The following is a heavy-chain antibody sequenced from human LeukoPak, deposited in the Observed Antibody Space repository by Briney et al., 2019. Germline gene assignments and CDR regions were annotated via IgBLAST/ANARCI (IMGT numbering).Heavy chain of an antibody. D-gene: IGHD6-19*01. J-gene: IGHJ4*02. CDR1: GFTFSSYS. CDR2: ISSSSSYI. Sequence: PGGSLRLSCAASGFTFSSYSMNWVRQAPGKGLEWVSSISSSSSYIYYADSVKGRFTISRDNAKNSLYLQMNSLRAEDTAVYYCARALVSSGREFDYWGQGTLVTVSS. CDR3: ARALVSSGREFDY. V-gene: IGHV3-21*01.